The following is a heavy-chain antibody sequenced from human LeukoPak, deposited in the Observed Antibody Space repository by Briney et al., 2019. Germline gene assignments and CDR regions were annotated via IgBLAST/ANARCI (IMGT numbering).Heavy chain of an antibody. Sequence: GGPLRLSCAPSGLTFSGSAIHGVPQASGKALEWVGHNRSEAYSYSTGCDASVKGRFTNSRDESKNTTYLQMSSLKIEDTAVYYCTAATSGSYDWFDPWGQGALVTVSS. D-gene: IGHD1-26*01. J-gene: IGHJ5*02. CDR1: GLTFSGSA. V-gene: IGHV3-73*01. CDR2: NRSEAYSYST. CDR3: TAATSGSYDWFDP.